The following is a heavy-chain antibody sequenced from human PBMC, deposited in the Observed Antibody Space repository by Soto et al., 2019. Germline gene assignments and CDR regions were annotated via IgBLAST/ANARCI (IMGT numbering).Heavy chain of an antibody. J-gene: IGHJ4*02. D-gene: IGHD2-15*01. V-gene: IGHV3-74*03. CDR2: IKTDGSST. CDR3: VRDLGIGGFADY. CDR1: GFTFSSYW. Sequence: GGSLRLSCAASGFTFSSYWMHWVRQAPGKGLVWVSRIKTDGSSTTYADSVKGRFTISRDNAKNTLYLQMNSLRAEDTAVYYCVRDLGIGGFADYWGQGTLVTVSS.